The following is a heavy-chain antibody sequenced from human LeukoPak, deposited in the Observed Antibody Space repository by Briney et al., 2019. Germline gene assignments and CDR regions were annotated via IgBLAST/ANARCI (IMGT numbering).Heavy chain of an antibody. CDR3: AKDPGLLRGYSYGGFDY. D-gene: IGHD5-18*01. J-gene: IGHJ4*02. Sequence: GGSLRLSCAASGFTFSSYAMSWVRQAPGKGLEWVSAISGSGGSTHYADSVKGRFTISRDNSKNTLYLQMNSLRAEDTAVYYCAKDPGLLRGYSYGGFDYWGQGTLVTVSS. CDR2: ISGSGGST. V-gene: IGHV3-23*01. CDR1: GFTFSSYA.